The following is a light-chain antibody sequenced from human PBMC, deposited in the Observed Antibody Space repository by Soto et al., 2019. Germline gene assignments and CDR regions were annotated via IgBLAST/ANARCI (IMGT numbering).Light chain of an antibody. V-gene: IGLV2-14*03. CDR2: DVS. Sequence: QSALTQPASVPGAPGQSIAISCTGTSSDVGGYNYVSWYQHHPGKAPKLMVYDVSNRPSGVSNRFSGSKSGSTASLTISGLQAEDEADYYCSSYTSSSTYVFGTGTQLTVL. CDR1: SSDVGGYNY. CDR3: SSYTSSSTYV. J-gene: IGLJ1*01.